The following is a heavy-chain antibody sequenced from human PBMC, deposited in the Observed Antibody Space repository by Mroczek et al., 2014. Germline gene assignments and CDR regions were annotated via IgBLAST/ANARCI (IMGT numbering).Heavy chain of an antibody. Sequence: VQLQESGGEGLVRAGGGPVRLSCAASGFTFSTYGMNWVRQAPGKGLEWVSYISSSSSTIYYADSVRGRFTISRDNAKNSLYLQMNSLRVEDAAVYYCAREAAYGRSYYYLDLWGRGTLVTVSS. CDR3: AREAAYGRSYYYLDL. CDR2: ISSSSSTI. J-gene: IGHJ2*01. V-gene: IGHV3-48*01. CDR1: GFTFSTYG. D-gene: IGHD3-22*01.